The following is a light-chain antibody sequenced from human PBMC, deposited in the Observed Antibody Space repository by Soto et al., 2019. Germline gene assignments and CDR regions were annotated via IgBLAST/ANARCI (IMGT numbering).Light chain of an antibody. J-gene: IGKJ1*01. CDR3: QQYDSSPRT. CDR1: QSVSSY. V-gene: IGKV3-20*01. CDR2: DAS. Sequence: EIVLTQSPATLSLSPGGRATLSCRASQSVSSYLAWYQQKPGQAPRLLISDASTRATGIPDRFSGSGSGTDFTLTISRLEPEDFAVYYCQQYDSSPRTFGQGTKVDIK.